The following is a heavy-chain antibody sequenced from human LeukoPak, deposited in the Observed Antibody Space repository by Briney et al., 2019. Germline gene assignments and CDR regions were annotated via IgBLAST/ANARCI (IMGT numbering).Heavy chain of an antibody. J-gene: IGHJ4*02. D-gene: IGHD3-3*01. CDR2: IYSDGSNK. CDR3: ARDLKSGYMDS. Sequence: PGKSLRLSCAASGFTFSDYGIRWVRQAPGRGLEWVGVIYSDGSNKYFIDSVKGRFTISRDDSKNTVFLQMNSLRVDDTSVYYCARDLKSGYMDSWGQGTLVTVSS. V-gene: IGHV3-33*01. CDR1: GFTFSDYG.